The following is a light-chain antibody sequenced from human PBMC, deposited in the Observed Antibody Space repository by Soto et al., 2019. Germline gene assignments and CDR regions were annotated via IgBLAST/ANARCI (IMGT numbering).Light chain of an antibody. CDR3: QQYNSYTWM. J-gene: IGKJ1*01. CDR1: QSVSIW. CDR2: KAS. V-gene: IGKV1-5*03. Sequence: DIQMTQSPSTLSASVGDRVTITCRASQSVSIWLAWYQQKPGKAPKLLIYKASSLESGVPSRFSGSGSGTEFTLTISSLQPDDFATYYCQQYNSYTWMFGQGTKVEIK.